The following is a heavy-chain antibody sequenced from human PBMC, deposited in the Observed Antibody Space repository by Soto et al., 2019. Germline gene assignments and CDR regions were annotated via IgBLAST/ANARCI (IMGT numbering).Heavy chain of an antibody. J-gene: IGHJ4*02. CDR1: GGSISSGDYY. CDR2: IYYNGNT. V-gene: IGHV4-30-4*01. Sequence: SETLSLTCTVSGGSISSGDYYWSWIRQPPGKGLESIGYIYYNGNTYYSPSLKSRVTMSVDTPKNQFSLKLSSVTATDTAVYYCATIFGVGGDYWGQGTLVTVSS. D-gene: IGHD3-3*01. CDR3: ATIFGVGGDY.